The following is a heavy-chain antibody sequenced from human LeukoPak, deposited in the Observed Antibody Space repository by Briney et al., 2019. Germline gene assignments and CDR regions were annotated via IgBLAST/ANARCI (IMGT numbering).Heavy chain of an antibody. J-gene: IGHJ4*02. V-gene: IGHV4-34*01. D-gene: IGHD3-3*01. CDR2: INHSGST. Sequence: SETLSLTCAVYGGSFTGYSWTWIRQPPGKGLEWIGEINHSGSTNYNPSLKSRVTISVDTSKNQFSLKLSSVTAADTAVYYCAAAFWSGYPFDYWGQGTLVTVSS. CDR1: GGSFTGYS. CDR3: AAAFWSGYPFDY.